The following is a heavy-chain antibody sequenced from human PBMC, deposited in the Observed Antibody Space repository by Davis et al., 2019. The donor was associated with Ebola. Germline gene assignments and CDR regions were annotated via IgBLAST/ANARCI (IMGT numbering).Heavy chain of an antibody. J-gene: IGHJ5*02. CDR3: AREWELLDNWFDP. CDR1: GGSISSSSYY. D-gene: IGHD1-26*01. Sequence: GSLRLSCTVSGGSISSSSYYWGWIRQPPGKGLEWIGSIYYSGSTYYNPSLKSRVTISVDTSKNQFSLKLSYVTAADTAVYYCAREWELLDNWFDPWGQGTLVTVSS. V-gene: IGHV4-39*02. CDR2: IYYSGST.